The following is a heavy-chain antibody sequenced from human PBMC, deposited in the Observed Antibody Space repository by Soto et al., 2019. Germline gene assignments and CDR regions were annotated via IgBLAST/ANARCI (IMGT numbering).Heavy chain of an antibody. Sequence: QVQLVESGGGVVQPGRSLRLSCAASGFTFKTYGMHWVRQAPGKGLEWVSVISYDGNHKYYADSVKGRFTISRDISKDTLFLQMDSLRSDDTAVYYCARWGTTMDLDYWGHGTLVTVSS. CDR3: ARWGTTMDLDY. CDR1: GFTFKTYG. J-gene: IGHJ4*01. V-gene: IGHV3-30*03. D-gene: IGHD3-10*01. CDR2: ISYDGNHK.